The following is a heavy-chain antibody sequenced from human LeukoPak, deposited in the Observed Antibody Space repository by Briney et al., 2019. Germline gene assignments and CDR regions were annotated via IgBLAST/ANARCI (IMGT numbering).Heavy chain of an antibody. J-gene: IGHJ4*02. D-gene: IGHD3-9*01. CDR2: IYHSGST. CDR1: GGSISSSNW. V-gene: IGHV4-4*02. Sequence: PSETLSLTCAVSGGSISSSNWWSWVRQPPGKGLEWIGEIYHSGSTNYNPSLKSRVTISVDTSKNQFSLKLSSVTAADTAVYYCARLDYDILTGYYYFDYWGQGTLVTVSS. CDR3: ARLDYDILTGYYYFDY.